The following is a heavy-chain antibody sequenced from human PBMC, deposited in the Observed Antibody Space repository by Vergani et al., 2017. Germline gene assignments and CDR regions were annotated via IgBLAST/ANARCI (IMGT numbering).Heavy chain of an antibody. V-gene: IGHV1-69*01. CDR3: ARVVPPVRGAIFGVVIPDY. Sequence: QVQLVQSGAEVKKPGSSVKVSCKASGGTFSSYAISWVRQAPGQGLEWMGGIIPIFGTANYAQKFQGRVTITADESTSTAYMELRSLRSDDTAVYYCARVVPPVRGAIFGVVIPDYWGQGTLVTVSS. CDR1: GGTFSSYA. J-gene: IGHJ4*02. D-gene: IGHD3-3*01. CDR2: IIPIFGTA.